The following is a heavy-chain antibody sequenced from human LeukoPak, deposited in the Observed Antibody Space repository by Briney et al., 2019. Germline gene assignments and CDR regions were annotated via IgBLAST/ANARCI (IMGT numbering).Heavy chain of an antibody. CDR1: GGSISSGSYY. V-gene: IGHV4-61*02. CDR3: ARDSAARLGWFDP. D-gene: IGHD6-6*01. CDR2: IYTSGST. J-gene: IGHJ5*02. Sequence: PSQTLSLTCTVSGGSISSGSYYWSWIRQPAGKGLEWIGRIYTSGSTNYNPSLKSRVTIPVDTSKNQFSLKLSSVTAADTAVYYCARDSAARLGWFDPWGQGTLVTVSS.